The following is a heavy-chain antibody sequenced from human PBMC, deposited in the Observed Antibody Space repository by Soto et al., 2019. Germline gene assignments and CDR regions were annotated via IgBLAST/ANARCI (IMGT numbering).Heavy chain of an antibody. J-gene: IGHJ6*02. CDR2: IDPSDSYT. CDR3: ASRAGTVTTDYYYGTDV. D-gene: IGHD4-4*01. CDR1: GYSFTSYW. V-gene: IGHV5-10-1*01. Sequence: GESLKISCKGSGYSFTSYWISWVRQMPGKGLEWMGRIDPSDSYTNYSPSFQGHVTISADKSISTAYLQWSSLKASDTAMYYCASRAGTVTTDYYYGTDVWGQGTTVTVSS.